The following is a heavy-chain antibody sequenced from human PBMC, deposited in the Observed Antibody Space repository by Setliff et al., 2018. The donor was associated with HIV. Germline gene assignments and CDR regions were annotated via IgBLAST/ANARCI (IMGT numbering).Heavy chain of an antibody. Sequence: TLSLTCSVSGGSISSGAYYWSWIRQHPVKGLEWIGYIFSSGITYYSPSLHSRVTISLDTSKNQFSLNLTSITAADTAVYYCTRDTGGGGFPMDVWGKGTTVTVSS. CDR2: IFSSGIT. CDR3: TRDTGGGGFPMDV. CDR1: GGSISSGAYY. D-gene: IGHD2-15*01. J-gene: IGHJ6*03. V-gene: IGHV4-31*03.